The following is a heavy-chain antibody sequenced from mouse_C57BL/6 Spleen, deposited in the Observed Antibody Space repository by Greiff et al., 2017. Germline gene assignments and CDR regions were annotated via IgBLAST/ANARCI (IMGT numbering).Heavy chain of an antibody. J-gene: IGHJ2*01. V-gene: IGHV1-69*01. Sequence: VQLQQPGAELVMPGASVKLSCKASGYTFTSYWMHWVKQRPGQGLEWIGEIDPSDSYTKYNQKFKGKSTLTVDKSSSTAYMQLSSLTSEDSAVYYCARKGYGSSVYFDYWGQGTTLTVSS. CDR3: ARKGYGSSVYFDY. CDR2: IDPSDSYT. CDR1: GYTFTSYW. D-gene: IGHD1-1*01.